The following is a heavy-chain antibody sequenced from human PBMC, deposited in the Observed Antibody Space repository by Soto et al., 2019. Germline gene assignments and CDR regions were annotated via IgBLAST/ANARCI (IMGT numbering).Heavy chain of an antibody. CDR1: GFTFSTSG. CDR3: AKGGLSAESSSWSTTYYYYGMDV. V-gene: IGHV3-30*18. CDR2: ISYDGSNK. Sequence: LRLSCAASGFTFSTSGMHWVRQAPGQGLEWVAVISYDGSNKYYADSVKGRFTISRDNSKNTLYLQMNSLRAEDTAVYYGAKGGLSAESSSWSTTYYYYGMDVWGQGTTVTVSS. J-gene: IGHJ6*02. D-gene: IGHD6-13*01.